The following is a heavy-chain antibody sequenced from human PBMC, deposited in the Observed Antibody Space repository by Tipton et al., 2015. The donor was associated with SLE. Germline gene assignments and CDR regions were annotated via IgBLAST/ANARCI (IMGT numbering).Heavy chain of an antibody. D-gene: IGHD3-22*01. V-gene: IGHV4-39*07. CDR3: ARPAYYDSTYAFDI. Sequence: TLSLTCTISGDSITSGPYYWAWIRQPPGKGLEWIGTIYYNGFSYQSPSLKSRITMSVDTSKNQFSLKLSSVTAADTAVYYCARPAYYDSTYAFDIWGQGTMVTVSS. J-gene: IGHJ3*02. CDR2: IYYNGFS. CDR1: GDSITSGPYY.